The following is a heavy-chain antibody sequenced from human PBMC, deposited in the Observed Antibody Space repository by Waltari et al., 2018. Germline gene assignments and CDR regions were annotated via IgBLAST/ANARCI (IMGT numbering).Heavy chain of an antibody. CDR2: IKQDGSEK. J-gene: IGHJ3*02. V-gene: IGHV3-7*03. CDR1: GFTFSSYW. CDR3: ARDGGGHIVGDGAFDI. D-gene: IGHD2-21*01. Sequence: EVQLVESGGGLVQPGGSLRLSCAASGFTFSSYWMSWVRQAPGKGLEWVANIKQDGSEKYYVDSGKGRFTISRDNAKNSRYLQMNSLRAEDTAVYYCARDGGGHIVGDGAFDIWGQGTMVTVSS.